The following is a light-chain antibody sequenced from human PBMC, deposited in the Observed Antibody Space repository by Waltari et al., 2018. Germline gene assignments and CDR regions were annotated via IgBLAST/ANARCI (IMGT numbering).Light chain of an antibody. CDR1: SLRSYY. V-gene: IGLV3-19*01. Sequence: SSELTQGPSLSVALGQTVRITCQGDSLRSYYASWYQQKPGQAPLLVIFGENNRPLGIPDRFSGSRSRNTASFTITGAQAEDEADYYCMSRDSRGDHYVFGSGTKVTVL. CDR2: GEN. J-gene: IGLJ1*01. CDR3: MSRDSRGDHYV.